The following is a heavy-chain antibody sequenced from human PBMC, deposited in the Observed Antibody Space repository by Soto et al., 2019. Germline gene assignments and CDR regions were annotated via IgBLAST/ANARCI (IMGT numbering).Heavy chain of an antibody. CDR3: AADRKYCGGDCYVY. CDR1: GFTFTSSA. J-gene: IGHJ4*02. D-gene: IGHD2-21*02. V-gene: IGHV1-58*01. Sequence: QMQLVQSGPEVKKPGTSVKVSCKASGFTFTSSAVQWVRQARGQRLEWFGWIVVGSGNTNYAQKSQERVTITWAMSTSTAHMELSSLKFEDTAVYYCAADRKYCGGDCYVYWGQGTLVTVSS. CDR2: IVVGSGNT.